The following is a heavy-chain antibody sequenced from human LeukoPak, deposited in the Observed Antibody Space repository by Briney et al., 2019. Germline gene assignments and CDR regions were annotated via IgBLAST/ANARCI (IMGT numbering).Heavy chain of an antibody. CDR3: ARNFMGAFSAFDS. CDR1: GGSFSGYY. Sequence: SETLSLTCAVYGGSFSGYYWSWIRQPPGKGREGIGEINHSGSTNYNPSLKSRVTISVDTSKNQFSLNLRSVTAADTAVYYCARNFMGAFSAFDSWGRGTLVSVSS. CDR2: INHSGST. D-gene: IGHD1-26*01. V-gene: IGHV4-34*01. J-gene: IGHJ4*02.